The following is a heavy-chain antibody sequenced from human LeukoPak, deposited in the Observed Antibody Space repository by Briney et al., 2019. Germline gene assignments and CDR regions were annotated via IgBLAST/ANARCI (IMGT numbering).Heavy chain of an antibody. CDR1: GFTFSSYA. V-gene: IGHV3-23*01. CDR3: AKAWGRVLGWFDP. Sequence: GGSLRLSCAASGFTFSSYAMSWVRQAPGKGLEWVSAISGGSTYYADSVTGRFTISRDNSKNTLYLQMNSLRAEDTAVYYCAKAWGRVLGWFDPWGQGTLVTVSS. D-gene: IGHD6-19*01. CDR2: ISGGST. J-gene: IGHJ5*02.